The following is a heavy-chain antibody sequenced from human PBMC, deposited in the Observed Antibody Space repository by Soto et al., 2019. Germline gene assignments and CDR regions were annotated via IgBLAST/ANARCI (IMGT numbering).Heavy chain of an antibody. V-gene: IGHV3-33*01. Sequence: LRLSCAASGFTFSSYGMHWVRQAPGKGLEWVAVIWYDGSNKYYADSVKGRFTISRDNSKNTLYLQMNSLRAEDTAVYYCARDGDDYVWGTHDYWGQGTLVTVSS. CDR3: ARDGDDYVWGTHDY. J-gene: IGHJ4*02. CDR2: IWYDGSNK. CDR1: GFTFSSYG. D-gene: IGHD3-16*01.